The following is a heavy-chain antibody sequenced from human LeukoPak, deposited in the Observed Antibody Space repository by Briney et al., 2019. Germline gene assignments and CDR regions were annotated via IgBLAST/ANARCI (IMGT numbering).Heavy chain of an antibody. CDR3: ARDPVGVPADTDY. CDR2: INPNSGGT. J-gene: IGHJ4*02. Sequence: ASVKVSCKASGYTFTGYYMHWVRQAPGQGLEWMGWINPNSGGTNYAQKLQGRVTMTTDTSTSTAYMELRSLRSDDTAVYYCARDPVGVPADTDYWGQGTLVTVSS. V-gene: IGHV1-2*02. D-gene: IGHD2-2*01. CDR1: GYTFTGYY.